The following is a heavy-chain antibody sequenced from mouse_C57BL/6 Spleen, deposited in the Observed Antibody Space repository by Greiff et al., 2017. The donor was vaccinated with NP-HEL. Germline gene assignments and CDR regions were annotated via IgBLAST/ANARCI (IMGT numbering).Heavy chain of an antibody. CDR3: ARWPRDYAMDY. V-gene: IGHV1-76*01. D-gene: IGHD3-1*01. Sequence: VQLQQSGAELVRPGASVKLSCKASGYTFTDYYINWVKQRPGQGLEWIARIYPGSGNTYYNEKFKGKATLTAEKSSSTAYMQLSSLTSEDSAVYFCARWPRDYAMDYWGQGTSVTVSS. CDR1: GYTFTDYY. CDR2: IYPGSGNT. J-gene: IGHJ4*01.